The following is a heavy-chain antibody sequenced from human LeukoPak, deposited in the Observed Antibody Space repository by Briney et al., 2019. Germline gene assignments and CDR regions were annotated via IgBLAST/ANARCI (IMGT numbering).Heavy chain of an antibody. CDR2: IVVGSGNT. J-gene: IGHJ6*02. CDR3: ARHSYYGSGSYYELPFYYYYYGMDV. CDR1: GFTFTSSA. D-gene: IGHD3-10*01. V-gene: IGHV1-58*02. Sequence: SVKVSCKASGFTFTSSAMQWVRQARGQRLEWIGWIVVGSGNTNYAQKFQERVTITRDMSTSTAYMELSSLRSEDAAVYYCARHSYYGSGSYYELPFYYYYYGMDVWGQGTTVTVSS.